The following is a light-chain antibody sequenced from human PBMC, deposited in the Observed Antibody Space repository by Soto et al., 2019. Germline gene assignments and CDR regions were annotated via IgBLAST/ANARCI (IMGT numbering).Light chain of an antibody. CDR1: QSVGTY. V-gene: IGKV3-11*01. Sequence: EIVLTQSPATLSLSPGERATLSCRASQSVGTYLAWYQQKPDQAPRLLISDASNRATGIPARFSGSGSGTDFTLMINSLEPEDFAVYYCQQRSNWPPDYTFGQGTKLEI. CDR2: DAS. J-gene: IGKJ2*01. CDR3: QQRSNWPPDYT.